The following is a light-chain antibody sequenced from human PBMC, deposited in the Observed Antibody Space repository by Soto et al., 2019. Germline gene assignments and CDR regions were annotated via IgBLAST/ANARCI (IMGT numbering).Light chain of an antibody. V-gene: IGLV2-14*01. CDR2: EVS. CDR1: SSDVGGYNY. CDR3: SSYTSSSTLV. J-gene: IGLJ1*01. Sequence: QSVLTQPASVSGSPGQSITISCTGTSSDVGGYNYVSWYQQHPGKAPKLMISEVSNRPSGVSNRFSGSKSGNTASLTISGLQAEGEADYYCSSYTSSSTLVFGTGTKVTAL.